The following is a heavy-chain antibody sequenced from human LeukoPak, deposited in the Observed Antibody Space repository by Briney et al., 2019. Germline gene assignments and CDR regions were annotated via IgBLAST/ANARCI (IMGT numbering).Heavy chain of an antibody. V-gene: IGHV1-3*03. Sequence: ASVKVSCKASGYTFTSYAMHWVRQAPGQRLEWMGWINAGNGNTKYSQEFQGRVTITRDTSASTAYMELSSLRSEDMAVYYCARAGCSGGSCSLGFDYWGQGTLVTVSS. D-gene: IGHD2-15*01. CDR1: GYTFTSYA. CDR3: ARAGCSGGSCSLGFDY. CDR2: INAGNGNT. J-gene: IGHJ4*02.